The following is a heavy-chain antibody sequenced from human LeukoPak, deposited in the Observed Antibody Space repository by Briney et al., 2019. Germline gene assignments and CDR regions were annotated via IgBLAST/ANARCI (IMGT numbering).Heavy chain of an antibody. CDR2: IGTAGDT. CDR3: AKVAWGYSYGYYYYMDV. J-gene: IGHJ6*03. D-gene: IGHD5-18*01. Sequence: HSGGSLRLSCAASGFTFSSYDMHWVRQATGKGLEWVSAIGTAGDTHYPGSVKGRFTISRDNSKNTLYLQMNSLRAEDTAVYYCAKVAWGYSYGYYYYMDVWGKGTTVTISS. CDR1: GFTFSSYD. V-gene: IGHV3-13*01.